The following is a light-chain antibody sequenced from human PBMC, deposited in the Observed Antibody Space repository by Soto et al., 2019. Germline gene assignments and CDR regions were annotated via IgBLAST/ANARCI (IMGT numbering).Light chain of an antibody. CDR2: DAS. J-gene: IGKJ1*01. V-gene: IGKV1-5*01. CDR1: QGISTW. CDR3: QQYNSYSPT. Sequence: DIQMTQSPSTLSASVGDRVTITCRASQGISTWLAWYQQKPGKAPKFLIHDASTLESGVPSRFSGSGSGTEFTLTINSLQPDDSATYYCQQYNSYSPTFGQGTKVDIK.